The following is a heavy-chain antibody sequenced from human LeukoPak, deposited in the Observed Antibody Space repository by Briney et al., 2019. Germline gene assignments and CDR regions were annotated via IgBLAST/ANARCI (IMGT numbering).Heavy chain of an antibody. D-gene: IGHD5-18*01. V-gene: IGHV3-21*01. CDR2: ISGSSSDI. Sequence: GGSLRLSCAGSAFTFSSYSMNWVRQAPGKGLEWVSSISGSSSDIYYADSVKGRFTISRDNAKNSLYLQMNSLRAEDTAVYYCAIVRGGGYSYSAFDYWGQGTLVTVSS. J-gene: IGHJ4*02. CDR3: AIVRGGGYSYSAFDY. CDR1: AFTFSSYS.